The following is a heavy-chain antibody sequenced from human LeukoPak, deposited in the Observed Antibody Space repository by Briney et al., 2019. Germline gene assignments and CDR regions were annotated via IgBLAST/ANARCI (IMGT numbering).Heavy chain of an antibody. J-gene: IGHJ4*02. V-gene: IGHV4-59*08. Sequence: TSETLSLTCTVSGGSISSYYWSWIRQPPGKGLEWIGYIYYSGSTNYNPSLKSRVTISVDTPKNQFSLKLSSVTAADTAVYYCARHYDTSGYWFYFDYWGQGTLVTVSS. CDR3: ARHYDTSGYWFYFDY. CDR1: GGSISSYY. D-gene: IGHD3-22*01. CDR2: IYYSGST.